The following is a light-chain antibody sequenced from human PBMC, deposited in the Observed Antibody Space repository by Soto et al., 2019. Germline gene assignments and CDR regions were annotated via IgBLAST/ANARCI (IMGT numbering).Light chain of an antibody. CDR3: QQTYTTPEIT. Sequence: IWITQSPSLLSASTGDRVTISFRMSQSISIHLNWYQQKPGKAPNLLIYGASSLKSEVPARFRGSGSGTDFTLTISSLQPEDFAIYYCQQTYTTPEITFGQGTRLEIK. CDR1: QSISIH. J-gene: IGKJ5*01. CDR2: GAS. V-gene: IGKV1-39*01.